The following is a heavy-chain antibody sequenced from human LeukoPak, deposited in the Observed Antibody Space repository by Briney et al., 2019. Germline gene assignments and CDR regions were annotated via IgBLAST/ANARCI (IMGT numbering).Heavy chain of an antibody. D-gene: IGHD3-22*01. V-gene: IGHV3-23*01. CDR1: GFTFSSYA. CDR2: ISGSGGST. Sequence: GRSLRLSCAASGFTFSSYAMSWVRQAPGKGLEWVSAISGSGGSTYYADSVKGRFTISRDNSKNTLYLQMNSLRAEDTAVYYCAKGSYDSSGYYYSAFDYWGQGTLVTVSS. CDR3: AKGSYDSSGYYYSAFDY. J-gene: IGHJ4*02.